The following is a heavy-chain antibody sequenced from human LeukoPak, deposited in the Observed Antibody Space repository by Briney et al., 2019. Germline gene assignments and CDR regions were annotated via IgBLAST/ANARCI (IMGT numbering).Heavy chain of an antibody. V-gene: IGHV1-8*03. CDR2: MNPNNGNT. J-gene: IGHJ5*02. CDR3: ARGLLGFMRSDYSNYWDNWFDP. CDR1: GYTFTSYD. D-gene: IGHD4-11*01. Sequence: ASVKVSCKASGYTFTSYDINWVRRATGQGLEWMGWMNPNNGNTGYAQKFQGRVTITRNTSINTAYMELSSLKSEDTAVYYCARGLLGFMRSDYSNYWDNWFDPWGQGTLVTVSS.